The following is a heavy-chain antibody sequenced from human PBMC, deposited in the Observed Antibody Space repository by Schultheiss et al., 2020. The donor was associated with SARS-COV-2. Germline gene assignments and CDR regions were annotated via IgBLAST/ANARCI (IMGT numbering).Heavy chain of an antibody. V-gene: IGHV4-59*12. Sequence: SETLSLTCTVSGGSISSYYWSWIRQPPGKGLEWIGYIYYSGSTNYNPSLKSRVTISVDTSKNQFSLKLSSVTAADTAVYYCARGGSPDPSSGSRGGGFDPWGRGTLVTVSS. CDR1: GGSISSYY. CDR3: ARGGSPDPSSGSRGGGFDP. D-gene: IGHD3-10*01. J-gene: IGHJ5*02. CDR2: IYYSGST.